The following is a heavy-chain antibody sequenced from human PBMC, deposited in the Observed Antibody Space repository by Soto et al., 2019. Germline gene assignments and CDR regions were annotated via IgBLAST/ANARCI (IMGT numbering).Heavy chain of an antibody. CDR3: ARGREQLVLYGMDV. D-gene: IGHD6-6*01. CDR2: ISAYNGNT. V-gene: IGHV1-18*01. J-gene: IGHJ6*02. Sequence: ASVKVSCKASGYTFTSYGISWVRQALGQGLEWMGWISAYNGNTNYAQKLQGRVTMTTDTSTSTAYMELRSLRSDDTAVYYCARGREQLVLYGMDVWGQGTTVTVSS. CDR1: GYTFTSYG.